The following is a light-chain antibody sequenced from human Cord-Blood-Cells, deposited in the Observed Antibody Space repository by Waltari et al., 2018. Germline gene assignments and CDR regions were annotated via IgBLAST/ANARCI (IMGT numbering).Light chain of an antibody. CDR1: QSLLHSNGYNY. CDR3: MQALQTPIFT. Sequence: DIVMTQSPLSLPVTPGEPASISCRSSQSLLHSNGYNYLDWYLQKPGQSPQLLIYLGSNRASRVPDRFSGSGSGTDFTLKISRVEAEDVGVYYCMQALQTPIFTFGPGTKVDIK. V-gene: IGKV2-28*01. J-gene: IGKJ3*01. CDR2: LGS.